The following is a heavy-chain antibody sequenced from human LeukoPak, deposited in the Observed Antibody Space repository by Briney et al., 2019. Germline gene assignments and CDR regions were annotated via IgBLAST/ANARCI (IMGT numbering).Heavy chain of an antibody. CDR3: ARFNEELGIIDY. V-gene: IGHV4-59*08. CDR2: IYYSGST. CDR1: GFTVSSNY. Sequence: GSLRLSCAASGFTVSSNYMSWVRQAPGKGLEWIGYIYYSGSTNYNPSLKSRVTISVDTSKNQFSLKLSSVTAADTAVYYCARFNEELGIIDYWGQGTLVTVSS. J-gene: IGHJ4*02. D-gene: IGHD7-27*01.